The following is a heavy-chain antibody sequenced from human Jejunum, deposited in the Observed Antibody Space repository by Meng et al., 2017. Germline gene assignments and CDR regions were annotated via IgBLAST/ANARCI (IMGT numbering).Heavy chain of an antibody. Sequence: GESLKISCVASGFTFSTYDMNWVRQAPGEGLEWVSHISDSGTNKYYADSVKGRFTISRDHAKNSLYLQMNSLRVEDAAVYYCATRRNVVATGWGQGTLVTVSS. CDR2: ISDSGTNK. CDR1: GFTFSTYD. V-gene: IGHV3-48*03. CDR3: ATRRNVVATG. D-gene: IGHD2/OR15-2a*01. J-gene: IGHJ4*02.